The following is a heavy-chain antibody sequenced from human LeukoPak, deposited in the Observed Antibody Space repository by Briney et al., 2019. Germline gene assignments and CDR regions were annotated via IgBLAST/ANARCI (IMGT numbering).Heavy chain of an antibody. V-gene: IGHV4-61*02. J-gene: IGHJ5*02. CDR2: LYTSGST. Sequence: PSETLSLTCTVSGGSISSSSYYWGWIRQPPGKGLEWIGRLYTSGSTNYNPSLKSRVTISVDTSKNRFSLKLSSVTAADTAVYYCARGSRLDLWGQGTLVTVSS. CDR1: GGSISSSSYY. CDR3: ARGSRLDL.